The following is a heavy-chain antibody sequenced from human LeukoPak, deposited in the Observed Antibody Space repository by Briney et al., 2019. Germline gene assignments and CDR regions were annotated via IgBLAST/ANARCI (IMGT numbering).Heavy chain of an antibody. CDR1: GGSISSGNYY. D-gene: IGHD5-18*01. Sequence: SQTLSLTCTVSGGSISSGNYYWSWIRQPAGKRLEWIGRIYTSGSTNYNPSLKSRVTISGDTSKNQFSLKLSSVTAADTAVYYCARVTHTELSTWFDPWGQGTLVTVSS. CDR3: ARVTHTELSTWFDP. CDR2: IYTSGST. J-gene: IGHJ5*02. V-gene: IGHV4-61*02.